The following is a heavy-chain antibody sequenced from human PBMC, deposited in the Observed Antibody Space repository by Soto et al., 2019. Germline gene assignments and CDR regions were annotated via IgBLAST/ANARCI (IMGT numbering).Heavy chain of an antibody. J-gene: IGHJ6*02. CDR3: ARAYTGQLPRRGDYYYALDV. D-gene: IGHD2-2*01. CDR2: IGAADDP. V-gene: IGHV3-13*05. Sequence: QLVESGGGLTQAGGSLRLSCVGSGFFFNNYDMHWVRQVRGKGLEWVSAIGAADDPYYSVSVKGRFIVSRDNAQNSLYLKRNNLRAADTALYFGARAYTGQLPRRGDYYYALDVWGRGTTVTVSS. CDR1: GFFFNNYD.